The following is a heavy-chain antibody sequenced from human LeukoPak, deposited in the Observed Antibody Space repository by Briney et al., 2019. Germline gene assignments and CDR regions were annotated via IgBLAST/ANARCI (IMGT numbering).Heavy chain of an antibody. J-gene: IGHJ4*02. CDR1: GFTFSTYE. CDR3: ARDPTKYYYGSGSFFDY. D-gene: IGHD3-10*01. V-gene: IGHV3-48*03. CDR2: IRSTGSTI. Sequence: GGSLGLSCAASGFTFSTYEMNWVRQAPGKGLEWISYIRSTGSTIYYADSVKGRFTISRDNAKNSLYLHMNSLRAEDTAVYYCARDPTKYYYGSGSFFDYWGQGTLVTVSS.